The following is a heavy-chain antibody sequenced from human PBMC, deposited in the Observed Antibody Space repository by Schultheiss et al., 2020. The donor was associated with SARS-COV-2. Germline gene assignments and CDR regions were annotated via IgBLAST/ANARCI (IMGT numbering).Heavy chain of an antibody. D-gene: IGHD3-22*01. V-gene: IGHV3-9*01. CDR1: GFTFDDYA. CDR3: AKALGYYYDSSGSGFDY. Sequence: SLKISCAASGFTFDDYAMHWVRQAPGKGLEWVSGISWNSGSIGYADSVKGRFTISRDNAKNSLYLQMNSLRAEDTALYYCAKALGYYYDSSGSGFDYWGQGTLVTVSS. J-gene: IGHJ4*02. CDR2: ISWNSGSI.